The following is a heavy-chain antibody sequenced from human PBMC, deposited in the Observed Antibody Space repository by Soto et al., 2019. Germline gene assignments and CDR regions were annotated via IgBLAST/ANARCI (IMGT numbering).Heavy chain of an antibody. CDR1: GGTFSSYA. J-gene: IGHJ5*02. V-gene: IGHV1-69*13. D-gene: IGHD3-10*01. Sequence: SVKVSCKASGGTFSSYAISWVRQAPGQGLEWMGGIIPIFGTANYAQKFQGRVTITADESTSTAYMELSSLRSEDTAVYYCARTRITMVRDLSGWFDPWGQGTLVTVSS. CDR3: ARTRITMVRDLSGWFDP. CDR2: IIPIFGTA.